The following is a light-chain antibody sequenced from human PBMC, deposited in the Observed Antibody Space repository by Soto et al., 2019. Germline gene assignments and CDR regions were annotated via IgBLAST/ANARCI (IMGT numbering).Light chain of an antibody. V-gene: IGLV1-40*01. CDR3: QSYASSLSGSV. J-gene: IGLJ3*02. CDR2: GNA. Sequence: QSVLTQPPSVSGAPGQRVTISCTGSSSNIGAGYDVNWYQQIPGRAPKLLIYGNAKRPSGVPDRFSGSKSGTSASLAITGLQAEDEGDYYCQSYASSLSGSVFGGGTKVTVL. CDR1: SSNIGAGYD.